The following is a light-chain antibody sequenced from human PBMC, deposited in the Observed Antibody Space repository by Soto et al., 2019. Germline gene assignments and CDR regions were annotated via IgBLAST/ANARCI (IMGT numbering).Light chain of an antibody. CDR1: SSDVGGYNY. J-gene: IGLJ2*01. CDR2: DVN. Sequence: QSVLTQPASVSGSPGQSITISCTGTSSDVGGYNYVSWHQQHPGKAPKLIIYDVNNRPSGVSTRFSGSKSGNTASLTISGLQAEDEADYYCSSYTSSSTVVFGGGTKVTVL. V-gene: IGLV2-14*03. CDR3: SSYTSSSTVV.